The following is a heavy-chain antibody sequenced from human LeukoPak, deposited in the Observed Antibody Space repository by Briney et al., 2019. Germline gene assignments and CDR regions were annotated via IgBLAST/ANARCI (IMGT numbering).Heavy chain of an antibody. Sequence: SETLSLTCTVSGGSISSYYWIWLRQPPGKGLEWIGYIYYSGSTNYNSSLKSRVTISVDTSKNQFSLNLSSVTTADTAVYYCARGGSESYRNYYYMDVWGKGTTVTVSS. CDR2: IYYSGST. CDR3: ARGGSESYRNYYYMDV. V-gene: IGHV4-59*01. D-gene: IGHD3-10*01. J-gene: IGHJ6*03. CDR1: GGSISSYY.